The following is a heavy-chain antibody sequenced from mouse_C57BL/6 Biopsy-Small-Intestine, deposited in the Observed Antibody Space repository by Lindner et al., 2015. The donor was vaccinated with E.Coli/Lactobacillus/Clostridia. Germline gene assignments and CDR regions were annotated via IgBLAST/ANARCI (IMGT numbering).Heavy chain of an antibody. D-gene: IGHD2-4*01. CDR3: ADDYGVLFAY. J-gene: IGHJ3*01. CDR1: GYAFSSSW. CDR2: IYPGDGDT. V-gene: IGHV1-82*01. Sequence: VQLQESGPELVKPGASVKISCKASGYAFSSSWMNWVKQRPGKGLEWIGRIYPGDGDTNYNGKFKGKATLTADKSSSTAYMQLSSLTSEDSAVYYCADDYGVLFAYWGQGTLVTVSA.